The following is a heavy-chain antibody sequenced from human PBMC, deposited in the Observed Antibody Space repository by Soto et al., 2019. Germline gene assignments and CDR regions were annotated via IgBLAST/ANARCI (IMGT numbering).Heavy chain of an antibody. Sequence: QVQLQESGPGLVKPSGTLSLTCAVSSGSISSSNWWSWVRQPPGKGLEWIGDIYHSGSTNYNPSLMSRVTISVDKSKNQFSLKLSSVTVADTAVYYCARGDILTGYYSNPIFDYWGQGTLVTVSS. CDR2: IYHSGST. CDR3: ARGDILTGYYSNPIFDY. CDR1: SGSISSSNW. D-gene: IGHD3-9*01. J-gene: IGHJ4*02. V-gene: IGHV4-4*02.